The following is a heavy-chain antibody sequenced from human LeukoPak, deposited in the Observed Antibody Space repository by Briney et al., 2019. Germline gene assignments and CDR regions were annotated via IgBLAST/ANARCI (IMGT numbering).Heavy chain of an antibody. CDR2: FSYGGGNK. V-gene: IGHV3-30-3*01. CDR3: ARDLYNYGSQLLI. CDR1: GFTFSSHW. Sequence: GGSLRLSCAASGFTFSSHWMTWIRQAPGKGLEWVAVFSYGGGNKYYADSVKGRFTISRDNSKNTVYLQMNSLRPEDTAVYYCARDLYNYGSQLLIWGQGTLVTVSS. D-gene: IGHD5-18*01. J-gene: IGHJ4*02.